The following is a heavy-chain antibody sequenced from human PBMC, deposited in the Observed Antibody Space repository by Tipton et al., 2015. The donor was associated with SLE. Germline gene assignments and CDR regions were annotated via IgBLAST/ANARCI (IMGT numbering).Heavy chain of an antibody. D-gene: IGHD6-19*01. V-gene: IGHV4-39*01. CDR3: ARGNSSGWYRGAFDI. CDR1: GGSISSSSYY. CDR2: IYYSGST. Sequence: TLSLTCTVSGGSISSSSYYWGWIRQPPGKGLEWIGSIYYSGSTYYNPSLKNRVTISVDTSKNQFSLKLGSVTAADTAVYYCARGNSSGWYRGAFDIWGQGTMVTVSS. J-gene: IGHJ3*02.